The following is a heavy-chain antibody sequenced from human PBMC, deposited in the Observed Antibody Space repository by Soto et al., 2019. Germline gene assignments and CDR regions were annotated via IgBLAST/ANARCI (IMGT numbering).Heavy chain of an antibody. V-gene: IGHV1-18*01. CDR1: GYTFTSYG. D-gene: IGHD5-12*01. Sequence: QVQLVQSGAEVKKPGASVKVSCKASGYTFTSYGISWVRQAPGQGLEWMGWISAYNGNTNYAQKRQGRCTMTTDTTTSTDYRELRSLSSDDTAVYYCAGWRDGYNLWVDYWGQGTLVTVSS. J-gene: IGHJ4*02. CDR2: ISAYNGNT. CDR3: AGWRDGYNLWVDY.